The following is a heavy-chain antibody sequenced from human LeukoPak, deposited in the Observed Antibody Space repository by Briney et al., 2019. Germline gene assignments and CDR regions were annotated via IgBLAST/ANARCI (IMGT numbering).Heavy chain of an antibody. D-gene: IGHD1-26*01. Sequence: ASVKVSCKASGYTFTGYDIHWVRQAPAQGLEWMGGIKPYSGGTKYAQKFQGRVTMTRDTSINTVYMEVSSLGSEDTAVYYCAREISGSYYYWGQGTLVTVSS. CDR3: AREISGSYYY. V-gene: IGHV1-2*02. CDR2: IKPYSGGT. J-gene: IGHJ4*02. CDR1: GYTFTGYD.